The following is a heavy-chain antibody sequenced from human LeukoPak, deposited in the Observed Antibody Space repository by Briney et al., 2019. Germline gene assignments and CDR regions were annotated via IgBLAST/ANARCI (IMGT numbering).Heavy chain of an antibody. D-gene: IGHD6-19*01. CDR2: INPSGGST. CDR3: ARDGPLGSSVWYAPRNYYYYYYYMDV. Sequence: ASVKVSCKASGYTFTSYYMHWVRQAPGQGLEWMGIINPSGGSTSYAQKFQGRVTMTRDTSTSTVYMELSSLRSEDTAVYYCARDGPLGSSVWYAPRNYYYYYYYMDVWGKGTTVTVSS. J-gene: IGHJ6*03. CDR1: GYTFTSYY. V-gene: IGHV1-46*03.